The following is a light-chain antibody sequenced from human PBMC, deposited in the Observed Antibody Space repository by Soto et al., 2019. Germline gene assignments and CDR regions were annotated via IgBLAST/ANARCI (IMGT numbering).Light chain of an antibody. CDR2: WAS. Sequence: DIVMTQSPDSLAVSLGERAXXXXXXSQSXLYXXXNKXXLAWYQQKPGQPPKLLIYWASTRESGVPDRFSGSGSGTDFTLTISSLQAEXXXVSXXXQXXTTPPWTFGQGTKVEIK. CDR1: QSXLYXXXNKXX. J-gene: IGKJ1*01. V-gene: IGKV4-1*01. CDR3: XQXXTTPPWT.